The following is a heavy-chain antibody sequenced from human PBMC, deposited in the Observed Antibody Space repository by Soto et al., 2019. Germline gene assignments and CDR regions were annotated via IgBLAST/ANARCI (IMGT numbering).Heavy chain of an antibody. V-gene: IGHV3-7*01. J-gene: IGHJ4*02. CDR3: ARDSSRFFE. CDR2: INLDGSEN. D-gene: IGHD3-3*01. Sequence: WVIQATGKGLEWVANINLDGSENHYVDSVKGRFTISRDNAKNSLYLQMNSLRADDSSVYYCARDSSRFFEWGQGTLVTVSS.